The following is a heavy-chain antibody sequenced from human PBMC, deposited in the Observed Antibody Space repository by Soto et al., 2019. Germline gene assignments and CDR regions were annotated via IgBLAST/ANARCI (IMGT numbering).Heavy chain of an antibody. CDR1: GFTFDDYA. CDR2: ISWNSGSI. J-gene: IGHJ4*02. V-gene: IGHV3-9*01. Sequence: GGSLRLSCAASGFTFDDYAMHWVRQAPGKGLEWVSGISWNSGSIGYADSVKGRFTISRDNAKNSLYLQMNSLRAEDTALYYCAKDPNAFTAGKTLGIEYWVQGSLVTVSA. D-gene: IGHD1-1*01. CDR3: AKDPNAFTAGKTLGIEY.